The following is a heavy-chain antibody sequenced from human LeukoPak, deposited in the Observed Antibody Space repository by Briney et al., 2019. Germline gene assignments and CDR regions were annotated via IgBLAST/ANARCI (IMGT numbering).Heavy chain of an antibody. Sequence: SETLSLTCAVYGGSFSGYYWSWIRQPPGKGLEWIGEINHSGSTNYNPSLKSRVTISVDTSKNQFSLKLSSVTAADTVVYYCARGRGGYSYGQIRREGNWFDPWGQGTLVTVSS. CDR3: ARGRGGYSYGQIRREGNWFDP. V-gene: IGHV4-34*01. CDR1: GGSFSGYY. D-gene: IGHD5-18*01. CDR2: INHSGST. J-gene: IGHJ5*02.